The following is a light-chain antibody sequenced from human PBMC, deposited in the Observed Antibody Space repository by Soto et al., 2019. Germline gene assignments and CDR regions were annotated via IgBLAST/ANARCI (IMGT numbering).Light chain of an antibody. CDR3: AVWDDSLNGRV. V-gene: IGLV1-44*01. CDR1: SSSIGTNT. J-gene: IGLJ2*01. Sequence: QSVLTQPPSASGTPGQRVTISCSGSSSSIGTNTVNWYQQFPGTAPKLLIYGHNQRPSGVPDRFSASKSGTSASLAISGLQSEEGAIYYCAVWDDSLNGRVFGGGTKLTVL. CDR2: GHN.